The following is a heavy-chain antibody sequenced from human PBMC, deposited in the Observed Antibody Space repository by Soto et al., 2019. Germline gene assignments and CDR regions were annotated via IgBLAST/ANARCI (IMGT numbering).Heavy chain of an antibody. CDR2: IYSSGNT. J-gene: IGHJ4*02. D-gene: IGHD3-10*01. CDR3: ASPGSSSPFSFEY. CDR1: GGSISSSSYY. Sequence: SETLSLTCTVSGGSISSSSYYWGWIRQPPGKGLEWIGIIYSSGNTYYNPSLKSRVTISVDTSKNQFSLKVNSVTAADTAVYYCASPGSSSPFSFEYWGQGTLVTVSS. V-gene: IGHV4-39*01.